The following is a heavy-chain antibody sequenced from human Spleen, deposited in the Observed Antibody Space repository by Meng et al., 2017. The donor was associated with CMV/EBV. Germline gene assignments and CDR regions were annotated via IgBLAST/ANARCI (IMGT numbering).Heavy chain of an antibody. D-gene: IGHD6-6*01. J-gene: IGHJ4*02. CDR2: IYYTGST. V-gene: IGHV4-61*01. CDR3: ARVGSSSSFGIDS. CDR1: GGSARSASYY. Sequence: SETLSLTCTVSGGSARSASYYWGWIRQPPGKGLEWIGYIYYTGSTNYNPPLKSRVTISVDTSKNQFSLKMAYVTAADTAVYYCARVGSSSSFGIDSWGQGSLVTVSS.